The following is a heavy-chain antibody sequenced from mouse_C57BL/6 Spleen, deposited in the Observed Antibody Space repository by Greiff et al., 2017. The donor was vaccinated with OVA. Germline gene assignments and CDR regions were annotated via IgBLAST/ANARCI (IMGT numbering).Heavy chain of an antibody. Sequence: QVQLKQPGAELVRPGSSVKLSCKASGYTFTSYWMDWVKQRPGQGLEWIGNIYPSDSETHYNQKFKDKATLTVDKSSSTAYMQLSSLTSEDSAVYYCARKGYDGYRYYYAMDYWGQGTSVTVSS. J-gene: IGHJ4*01. CDR1: GYTFTSYW. CDR3: ARKGYDGYRYYYAMDY. D-gene: IGHD2-3*01. CDR2: IYPSDSET. V-gene: IGHV1-61*01.